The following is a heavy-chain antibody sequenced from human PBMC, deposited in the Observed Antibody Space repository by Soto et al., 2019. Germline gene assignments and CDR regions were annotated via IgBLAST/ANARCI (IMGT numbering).Heavy chain of an antibody. Sequence: EVQLLESGGGLVQPGGSLRLSCAASGFTFSSYAMSWVRQAPGKGLEWVSAISGSGGSTYYADSVKGRFTISRDNSKNTLYLQMNSLRAEDTAVYYCANVLSPALHKGLDYWGQGTLVTVSS. CDR3: ANVLSPALHKGLDY. CDR1: GFTFSSYA. CDR2: ISGSGGST. V-gene: IGHV3-23*01. J-gene: IGHJ4*02. D-gene: IGHD2-2*01.